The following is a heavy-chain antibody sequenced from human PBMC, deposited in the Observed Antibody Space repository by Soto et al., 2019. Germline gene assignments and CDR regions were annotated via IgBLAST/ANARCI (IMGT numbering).Heavy chain of an antibody. V-gene: IGHV3-23*01. CDR2: ISGSGGST. J-gene: IGHJ6*02. CDR1: GFTFSSYA. CDR3: AKGSPRPHVAGRFLEWLSYYYYGMDV. Sequence: GSLRLSCAASGFTFSSYAMSWVRQAPGKGLEWVSAISGSGGSTYYADSVKGRFTISRDNSKNTLYLQMNSLRAEDTAVYYCAKGSPRPHVAGRFLEWLSYYYYGMDVWGQGTTVTVSS. D-gene: IGHD3-3*01.